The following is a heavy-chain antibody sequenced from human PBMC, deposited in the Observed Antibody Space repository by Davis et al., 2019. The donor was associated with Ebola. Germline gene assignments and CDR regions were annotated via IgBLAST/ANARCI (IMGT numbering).Heavy chain of an antibody. D-gene: IGHD6-13*01. CDR3: ARVFTSSIWYRGLNYKYYGMDV. CDR2: INPHNGNT. Sequence: ASVKVSCKASGYTFTNYGITWVRQAPGQGLEWMGWINPHNGNTNYAQKLQGRVTMTTDTSTSTAYMELRSLRSDDTAVYYCARVFTSSIWYRGLNYKYYGMDVWGQGTTVTVSS. J-gene: IGHJ6*02. V-gene: IGHV1-18*04. CDR1: GYTFTNYG.